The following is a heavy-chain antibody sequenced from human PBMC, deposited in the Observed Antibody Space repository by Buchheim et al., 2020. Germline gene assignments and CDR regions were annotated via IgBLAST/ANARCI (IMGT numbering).Heavy chain of an antibody. V-gene: IGHV4-34*01. J-gene: IGHJ6*02. D-gene: IGHD2-2*01. CDR3: ARGPRICSSVRCDVPYYSYCGLDV. Sequence: QVQLQQWGARLLKPSETLSLTCDVSGGPFSGNYWTWIRQTPGQGLEWIGDIDHSGSINYSPSLKSRVFMSPDRSKSQVALILSSVTAADTAVYYCARGPRICSSVRCDVPYYSYCGLDVWGQGTT. CDR1: GGPFSGNY. CDR2: IDHSGSI.